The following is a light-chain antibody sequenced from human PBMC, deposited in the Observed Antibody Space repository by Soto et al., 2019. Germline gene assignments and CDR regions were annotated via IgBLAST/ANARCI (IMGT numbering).Light chain of an antibody. CDR2: KAS. CDR3: QQYNDYWT. V-gene: IGKV1-5*03. J-gene: IGKJ1*01. CDR1: QSISTW. Sequence: DIQMTQSPSTLSASVGDRVTITCRASQSISTWLAWYQQKPGKVPKLLIYKASTLESGVPSRFSGSGSGTEFMLTIISLQPDDFATYYCQQYNDYWTFGQGTKVDIK.